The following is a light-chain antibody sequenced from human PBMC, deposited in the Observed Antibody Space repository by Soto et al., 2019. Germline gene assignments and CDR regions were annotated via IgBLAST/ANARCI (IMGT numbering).Light chain of an antibody. CDR1: QNVSSY. J-gene: IGKJ3*01. CDR2: DAS. Sequence: EVVLTQSPGTLSLSPGERATLSCRASQNVSSYVAWYQQKPGQSPRLLIYDASKRATGIPARFSGSGSGADFTLTISSLEPEAFAFYYCQQRFFGPGTKVDLK. V-gene: IGKV3-11*01. CDR3: QQRF.